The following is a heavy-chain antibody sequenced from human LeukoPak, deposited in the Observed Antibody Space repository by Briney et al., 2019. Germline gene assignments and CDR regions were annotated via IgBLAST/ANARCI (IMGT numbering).Heavy chain of an antibody. CDR2: INSDGSST. J-gene: IGHJ6*02. CDR1: GFTFSSYW. D-gene: IGHD2-8*01. CDR3: ARDAQPYCTNGVCYKYYYYGMDV. Sequence: QPGGSLRLSCAASGFTFSSYWMHWVRQAPGKGLVWVSRINSDGSSTSYADSVKGRFTISRDNAKNTLYLQMNSLRAEDTAVYYCARDAQPYCTNGVCYKYYYYGMDVWGQGTMVTVSS. V-gene: IGHV3-74*01.